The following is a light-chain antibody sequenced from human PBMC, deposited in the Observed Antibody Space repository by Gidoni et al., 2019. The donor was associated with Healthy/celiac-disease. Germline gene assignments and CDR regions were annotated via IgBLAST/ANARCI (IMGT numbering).Light chain of an antibody. CDR3: QQYGSGYT. CDR1: QSVSSSY. J-gene: IGKJ2*01. CDR2: GAS. V-gene: IGKV3-20*01. Sequence: IVLTKSPGTLSLSPGERATLSCRASQSVSSSYLAWYQQKPGQAPRLLIYGASSRATGIPDRFSGSGSGTDFTLTISRLEPEDFAVYYCQQYGSGYTFGQGTKLEIK.